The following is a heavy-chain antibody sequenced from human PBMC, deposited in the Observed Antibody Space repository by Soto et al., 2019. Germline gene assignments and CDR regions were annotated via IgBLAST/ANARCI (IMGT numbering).Heavy chain of an antibody. D-gene: IGHD6-13*01. CDR2: IYHSGST. CDR3: ARSHIHYSSSWFFDY. V-gene: IGHV4-39*07. J-gene: IGHJ4*02. Sequence: SETLSLTCTVSGGSISSSSYYWGWVRQPPGKGLEWIGEIYHSGSTNCNPSLKSRVTISVDKSKNQFSLKLSSVTAADTAVYYCARSHIHYSSSWFFDYWGQGTLVTVSS. CDR1: GGSISSSSYY.